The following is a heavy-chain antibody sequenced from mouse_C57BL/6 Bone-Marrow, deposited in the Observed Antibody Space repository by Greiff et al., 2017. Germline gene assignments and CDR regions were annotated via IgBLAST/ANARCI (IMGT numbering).Heavy chain of an antibody. CDR1: GYTFTSYW. Sequence: VQLQQSGAELVKPGASVKLSCKASGYTFTSYWMHWVKQRPGQGLEWIGMIHPNSGSTNYNEKFKSKATLTVDKSSSTAYMQLSSLTSEDSAVYYCSRRGTDGFAYWGQGTLVTVSA. D-gene: IGHD3-1*01. J-gene: IGHJ3*01. V-gene: IGHV1-64*01. CDR3: SRRGTDGFAY. CDR2: IHPNSGST.